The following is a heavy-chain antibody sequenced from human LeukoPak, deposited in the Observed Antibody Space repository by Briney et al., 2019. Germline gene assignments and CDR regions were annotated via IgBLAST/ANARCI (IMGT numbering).Heavy chain of an antibody. CDR1: GFTFSSYS. V-gene: IGHV3-21*01. CDR3: ARAGSSYDFWSGYY. J-gene: IGHJ4*02. CDR2: ISSSSSYI. D-gene: IGHD3-3*01. Sequence: NPGGSLRLSCAASGFTFSSYSMNWVRQAPGKGLEWVSSISSSSSYIYCADSVKGRFTISRDNAKNSLYLQMNSLRAEDTAVYYCARAGSSYDFWSGYYWGQGTLVTVSS.